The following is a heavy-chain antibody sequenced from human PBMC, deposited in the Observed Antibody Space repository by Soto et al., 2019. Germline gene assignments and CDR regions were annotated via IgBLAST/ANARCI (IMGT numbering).Heavy chain of an antibody. CDR2: ISWNSGSI. CDR3: AKDNYYDSSDYYYVGGYGMDV. V-gene: IGHV3-9*01. CDR1: GFTFDDYA. Sequence: EVQLVESGGGLVQPGRSLRLSCAASGFTFDDYAMHWVRQAPGKGLEWVSGISWNSGSIGYADSVKGRFTISRDNAKNSLYLQKNSLRAEATALYYCAKDNYYDSSDYYYVGGYGMDVWGQGTTVTVSS. J-gene: IGHJ6*02. D-gene: IGHD3-22*01.